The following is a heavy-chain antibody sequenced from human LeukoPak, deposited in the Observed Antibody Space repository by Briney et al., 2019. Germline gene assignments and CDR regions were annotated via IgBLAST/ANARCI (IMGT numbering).Heavy chain of an antibody. J-gene: IGHJ5*02. V-gene: IGHV4-34*01. Sequence: PSETLSLTCAVYNGSFSGYYWSWIRQSPGKGLEWVGEVTPGGNTNYNPSLRSRVTISLDTSKNHFSLNLRSVTAADTAVYNCARAAWNGGGGFDPWGQGTLVTVSS. CDR3: ARAAWNGGGGFDP. CDR1: NGSFSGYY. CDR2: VTPGGNT. D-gene: IGHD2-8*01.